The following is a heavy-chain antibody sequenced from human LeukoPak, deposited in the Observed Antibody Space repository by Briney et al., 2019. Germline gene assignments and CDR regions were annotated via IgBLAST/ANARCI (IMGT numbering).Heavy chain of an antibody. CDR1: RFTVNTNY. J-gene: IGHJ4*02. D-gene: IGHD3-22*01. CDR2: IYMDDTT. CDR3: ATAAYDSGSYIVNHDY. Sequence: GGSLRLSCAASRFTVNTNYMSWVRQAPGKGLEWVSVIYMDDTTYYADSVKGRFAISRDNSKNTLYLQMSSLRAEDTAVYYCATAAYDSGSYIVNHDYWGQGTLVTVSS. V-gene: IGHV3-53*05.